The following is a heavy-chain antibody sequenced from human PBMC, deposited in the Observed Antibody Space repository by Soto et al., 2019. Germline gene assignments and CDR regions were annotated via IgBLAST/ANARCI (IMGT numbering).Heavy chain of an antibody. Sequence: SETLSLTCTVSGDSISSYYWNWIRQPPGKGLEWIGYIYSSGHTHYNPSLKSRVTMSLDTSKNQFSLILNSVTAADTAVYYCARDSFNTGLYFDYWGPGILVTVSS. J-gene: IGHJ4*02. CDR1: GDSISSYY. D-gene: IGHD2-8*02. V-gene: IGHV4-59*12. CDR2: IYSSGHT. CDR3: ARDSFNTGLYFDY.